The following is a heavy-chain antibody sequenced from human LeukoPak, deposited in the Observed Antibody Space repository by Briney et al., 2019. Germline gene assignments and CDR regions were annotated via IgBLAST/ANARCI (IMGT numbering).Heavy chain of an antibody. CDR3: ASVREYSSSSGFDY. Sequence: PGGSLRLSCAASGFTFSSYWMSWVRQAPGKGLEWVSYISSSSSTIYYADSVKGRFTISRDNAKNSLYLQMNSLRAEDTAVYYCASVREYSSSSGFDYWGQGTLVTVSS. V-gene: IGHV3-48*04. J-gene: IGHJ4*02. CDR2: ISSSSSTI. D-gene: IGHD6-6*01. CDR1: GFTFSSYW.